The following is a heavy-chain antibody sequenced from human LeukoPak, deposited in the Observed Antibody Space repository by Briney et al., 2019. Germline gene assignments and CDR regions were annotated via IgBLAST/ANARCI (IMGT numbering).Heavy chain of an antibody. J-gene: IGHJ4*02. Sequence: GASVKVSCKASGYTSTGYYMHWVRQAPGQGLEWMGWINPNSGGTNYAQKFQGRVTMTRDTSISTAYMELSRLRSDDTAVYYCARFRATTEPHFDYWGQGTLVTVSS. CDR3: ARFRATTEPHFDY. D-gene: IGHD1-26*01. CDR1: GYTSTGYY. CDR2: INPNSGGT. V-gene: IGHV1-2*02.